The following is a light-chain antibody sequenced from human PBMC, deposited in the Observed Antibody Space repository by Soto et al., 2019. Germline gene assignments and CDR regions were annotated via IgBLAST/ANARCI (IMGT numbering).Light chain of an antibody. CDR3: QQGHSTPYT. Sequence: DIPMTQSPSSLSASVGDSVTISCRASRNISNYLNWYQQKPGKAPKPLIYASSSLHGGVPSRFAGSGSGTDFTLTVSGVQPEDFATYFCQQGHSTPYTFGQGT. CDR1: RNISNY. J-gene: IGKJ2*01. V-gene: IGKV1-39*01. CDR2: ASS.